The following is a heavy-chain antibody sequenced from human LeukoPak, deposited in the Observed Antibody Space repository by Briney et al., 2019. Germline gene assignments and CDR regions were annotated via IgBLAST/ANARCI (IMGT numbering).Heavy chain of an antibody. V-gene: IGHV3-30*02. CDR2: IRYDGSNK. CDR3: AKYGYSGYDLDY. Sequence: GGSLRLSCAASGSTFSSYGMHWVRQAPGKGLEWVAFIRYDGSNKYYADSVKGRFTISRDNSKNTLYLQMNSLRAEDTAVYYCAKYGYSGYDLDYWGQGTLVTVSS. CDR1: GSTFSSYG. J-gene: IGHJ4*02. D-gene: IGHD5-12*01.